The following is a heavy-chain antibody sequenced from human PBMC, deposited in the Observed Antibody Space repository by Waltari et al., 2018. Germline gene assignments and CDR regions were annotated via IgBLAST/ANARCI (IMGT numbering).Heavy chain of an antibody. D-gene: IGHD5-12*01. J-gene: IGHJ4*02. CDR1: GSTFRSHG. CDR2: IRYDGSNK. CDR3: AKDVGGYPDY. V-gene: IGHV3-30*02. Sequence: QVQLVASGGGVVQPGGSLRLSWAAPGSTFRSHGLHGVRQAPGKGLEWVAFIRYDGSNKYYADSVKGRFTISRDNSKNTLYLQMNSLRAEDTAVYYCAKDVGGYPDYWGQGTLVTVSS.